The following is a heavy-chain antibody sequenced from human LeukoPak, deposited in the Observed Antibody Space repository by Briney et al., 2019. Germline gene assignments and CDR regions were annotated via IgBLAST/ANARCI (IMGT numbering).Heavy chain of an antibody. D-gene: IGHD2-2*01. J-gene: IGHJ3*02. Sequence: PSETLSLTCTVSGGSISSSSYYWGWIRQPPGKGLEWIGSIYYSGSTYYKPSLKSRVTISVDTSKNQFSLKLSSVTAADTAVYYCARQDCSSSSCHLGAFDIWGQGTMVTVSS. CDR3: ARQDCSSSSCHLGAFDI. CDR2: IYYSGST. CDR1: GGSISSSSYY. V-gene: IGHV4-39*01.